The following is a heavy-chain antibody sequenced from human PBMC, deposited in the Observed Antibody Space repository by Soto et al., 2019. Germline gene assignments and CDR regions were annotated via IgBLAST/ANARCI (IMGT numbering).Heavy chain of an antibody. D-gene: IGHD2-8*02. CDR3: TTDGGVSAYPLFWA. CDR2: LKSRRDGGTS. V-gene: IGHV3-15*01. J-gene: IGHJ5*02. CDR1: GITFTNAW. Sequence: EVQLVESGGGLVKPGGSLRLSCAASGITFTNAWMGWVRQAPGKGLEWSDRLKSRRDGGTSDYAAPVKGRFSISKDESKNTLYLQMNSLKTEDTAVYHCTTDGGVSAYPLFWAWGQGTLVTVSS.